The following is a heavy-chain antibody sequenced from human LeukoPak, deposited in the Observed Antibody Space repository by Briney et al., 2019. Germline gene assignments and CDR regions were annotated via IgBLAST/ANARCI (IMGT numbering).Heavy chain of an antibody. CDR2: IYYSGST. J-gene: IGHJ3*02. V-gene: IGHV4-31*03. CDR3: ARECRGWPCVAFDI. CDR1: GGSISSGGYY. D-gene: IGHD6-19*01. Sequence: SHTLSLTCTVSGGSISSGGYYWSWIRQHPGKGLEWIGYIYYSGSTYYNPSLKSRVTISVDTSKNQFSLKLSSVIAADTAVYYCARECRGWPCVAFDIWGQGTMVTVSS.